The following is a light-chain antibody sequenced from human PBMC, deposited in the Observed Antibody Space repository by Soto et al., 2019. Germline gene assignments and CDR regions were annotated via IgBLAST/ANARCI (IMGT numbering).Light chain of an antibody. V-gene: IGLV2-23*01. Sequence: QSVLTQPASVSGSPGQSITISCTGTSSDVGSHNLVSWYQQHPGKAPKFMIYEGSKRPSGVSNRFSGSKSGNTASLTISGLQAEDEAEYYCCSYAGTNLVFGGGTKLTVL. J-gene: IGLJ2*01. CDR3: CSYAGTNLV. CDR2: EGS. CDR1: SSDVGSHNL.